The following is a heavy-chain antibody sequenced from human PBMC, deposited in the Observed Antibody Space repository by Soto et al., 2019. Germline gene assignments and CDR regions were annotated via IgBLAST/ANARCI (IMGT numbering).Heavy chain of an antibody. CDR1: GFTFSRYA. J-gene: IGHJ4*02. Sequence: EVQLLESGGGLVQPGGSLRLSCAASGFTFSRYAMSWVRQAPGKGLEWVSIVTGSGGSTYYADSVKGRFTISRDNSKDTLYMQMSSLRAEDTAVYYCVKDGGPGGNIVRGVINYWGQGTLVTVSS. D-gene: IGHD3-10*01. CDR2: VTGSGGST. CDR3: VKDGGPGGNIVRGVINY. V-gene: IGHV3-23*01.